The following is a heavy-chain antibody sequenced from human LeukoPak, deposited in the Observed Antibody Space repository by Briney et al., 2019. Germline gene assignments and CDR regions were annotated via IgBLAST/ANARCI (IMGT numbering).Heavy chain of an antibody. J-gene: IGHJ4*02. Sequence: RPGGSLRLSCAASGFTLDDYGVSWLRQAPGKGLEWFSGINWNGGSTGYADSVEGRFTISRHNAKTSLYLPMICLRAEHTALYYCARVTSSGWSSYFDYWGQGTLVTVSS. CDR2: INWNGGST. V-gene: IGHV3-20*04. D-gene: IGHD6-19*01. CDR3: ARVTSSGWSSYFDY. CDR1: GFTLDDYG.